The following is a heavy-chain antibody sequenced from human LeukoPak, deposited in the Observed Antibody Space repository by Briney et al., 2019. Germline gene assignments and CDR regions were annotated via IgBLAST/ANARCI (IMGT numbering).Heavy chain of an antibody. Sequence: SETLSLTCVVNGGSFSGYYWSWIRQPPGKGLEWIWEIDQSGTTNYNPSLKSRVAISIDTSKKQFSLTLTSMTAADTAVYYCARVPHYYFGYGYFDTWGQGTRVTVSS. J-gene: IGHJ4*02. V-gene: IGHV4-34*01. CDR3: ARVPHYYFGYGYFDT. CDR1: GGSFSGYY. D-gene: IGHD3/OR15-3a*01. CDR2: IDQSGTT.